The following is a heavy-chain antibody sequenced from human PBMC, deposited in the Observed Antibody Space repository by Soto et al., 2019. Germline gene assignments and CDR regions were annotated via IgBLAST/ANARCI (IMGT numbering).Heavy chain of an antibody. V-gene: IGHV1-69*01. D-gene: IGHD6-13*01. CDR2: IIPIFGPA. Sequence: QVQLVQSGAEVKKPGSSVKVSCKASGGTFSSYAISWVRQAPGQGLEWMGGIIPIFGPANYAQKFQGRVTITADESTSTAYMELSSLRSEDTAVYYCASDTLAAAGKGTRVWNYWGQGPLVTVSS. J-gene: IGHJ4*02. CDR1: GGTFSSYA. CDR3: ASDTLAAAGKGTRVWNY.